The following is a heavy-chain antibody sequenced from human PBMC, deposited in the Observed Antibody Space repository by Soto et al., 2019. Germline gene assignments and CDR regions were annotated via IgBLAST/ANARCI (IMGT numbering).Heavy chain of an antibody. V-gene: IGHV3-23*01. D-gene: IGHD2-2*01. CDR2: ISGSGGST. J-gene: IGHJ6*03. Sequence: GGSLRLSCAASGFTFSSYAMSWVRQAPGKGLEWVSAISGSGGSTYYADSVKGRFTISRDNSKNTLYLQMNSLRAEDTAVYYCANGLEYQLLHPDYYYYMDVWGKGTTVTVSS. CDR3: ANGLEYQLLHPDYYYYMDV. CDR1: GFTFSSYA.